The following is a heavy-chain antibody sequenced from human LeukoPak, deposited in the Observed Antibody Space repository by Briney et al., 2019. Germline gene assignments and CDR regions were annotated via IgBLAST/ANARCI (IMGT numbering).Heavy chain of an antibody. CDR2: INPNSGGT. CDR3: ARDKSSDYYGSGSTNWFDP. CDR1: GYTFTGYY. D-gene: IGHD3-10*01. Sequence: ASVKVSCKASGYTFTGYYMHWVRQAPGQGLEWMGRINPNSGGTNYAQKFQGRVTMTRDTSTSTAYMELSRLRSDDTAVYYCARDKSSDYYGSGSTNWFDPWGQGTLVTVSS. V-gene: IGHV1-2*06. J-gene: IGHJ5*02.